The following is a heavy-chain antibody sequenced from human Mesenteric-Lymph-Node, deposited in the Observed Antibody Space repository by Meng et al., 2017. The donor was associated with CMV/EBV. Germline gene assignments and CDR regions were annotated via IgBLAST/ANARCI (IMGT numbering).Heavy chain of an antibody. CDR1: GYTFTGYY. D-gene: IGHD2-2*01. Sequence: ASVKVSCKTSGYTFTGYYIHWVRQAPGQGLEWLGWINPYTDDAKYAQKFQGRVTITRDTSISTAYVELNSLTSDDTAMYYCARAPLVVPVSMRIYPLDYWGHGTLVTVSS. V-gene: IGHV1-2*02. CDR2: INPYTDDA. CDR3: ARAPLVVPVSMRIYPLDY. J-gene: IGHJ4*01.